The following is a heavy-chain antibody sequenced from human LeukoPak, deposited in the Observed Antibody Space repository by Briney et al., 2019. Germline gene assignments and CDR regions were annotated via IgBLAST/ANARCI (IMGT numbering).Heavy chain of an antibody. V-gene: IGHV3-30*18. Sequence: GRSLRLSCAASGLTFSSYGTHWVRQAPGKGVEWVAVISYDGSNKYYADSVKGRFTISRDNSKNTLYLQMNSLRAEDTAVYYCAKSAWPTVNYFDYWGQGTLVTVSS. J-gene: IGHJ4*02. D-gene: IGHD4-17*01. CDR1: GLTFSSYG. CDR3: AKSAWPTVNYFDY. CDR2: ISYDGSNK.